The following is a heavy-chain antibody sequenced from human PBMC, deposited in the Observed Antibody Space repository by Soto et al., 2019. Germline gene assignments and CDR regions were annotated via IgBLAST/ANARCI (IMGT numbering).Heavy chain of an antibody. J-gene: IGHJ4*02. CDR2: MNPNSGNT. Sequence: ASVKVSCKASGYTFTSYDINWVRQATGQGLEWMGWMNPNSGNTGYAQKFQGRVTITRDTSANTAYMELSSLRSEDTSVYYCARDPGTGAALRAYHFDYWGQGTLVTVSS. D-gene: IGHD1-1*01. CDR1: GYTFTSYD. V-gene: IGHV1-8*01. CDR3: ARDPGTGAALRAYHFDY.